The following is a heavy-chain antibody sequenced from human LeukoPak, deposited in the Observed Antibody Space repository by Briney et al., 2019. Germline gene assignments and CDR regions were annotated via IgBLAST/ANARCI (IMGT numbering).Heavy chain of an antibody. Sequence: PGGSLRLSCAASGFSLNTFTMNWVRQAPGKGLEWVSSIVSRSDYMYYADSVKGRFTISRDNAKNTLFLQMNSLRAEDTAVYYCAKDSHSGSASDYWGQGTLVTVSS. CDR2: IVSRSDYM. J-gene: IGHJ4*02. CDR3: AKDSHSGSASDY. D-gene: IGHD1-26*01. CDR1: GFSLNTFT. V-gene: IGHV3-21*06.